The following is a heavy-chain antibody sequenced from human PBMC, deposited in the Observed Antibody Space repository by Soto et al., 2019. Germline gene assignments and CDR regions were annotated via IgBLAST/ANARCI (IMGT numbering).Heavy chain of an antibody. D-gene: IGHD3-10*01. CDR3: ARATGADKEDY. Sequence: GGSLRLSCAASGFTFSRYWMSWLRQAPGKGLEWVASMNEYGSERYYVDSVKGRFTISRDNAKNSLYLQMNSLRAEDTAAYYCARATGADKEDYWGQGTLVTVSS. CDR2: MNEYGSER. CDR1: GFTFSRYW. J-gene: IGHJ4*02. V-gene: IGHV3-7*04.